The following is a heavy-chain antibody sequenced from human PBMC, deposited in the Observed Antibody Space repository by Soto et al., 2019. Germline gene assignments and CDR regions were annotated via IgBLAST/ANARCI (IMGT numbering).Heavy chain of an antibody. J-gene: IGHJ6*02. V-gene: IGHV3-33*01. Sequence: QVQLVESGGGVVQPGRSLRLSCAASGFTFSSYGMHWVRQAPGKGLEWVAVIWYDGSNKYYADSVKGRFTISRDNSKNTLYLQMSSLRAEDTAVYYCARVPLAVTTQGRGYYYYGMDVWGPGTTVTVSS. CDR1: GFTFSSYG. CDR2: IWYDGSNK. D-gene: IGHD4-17*01. CDR3: ARVPLAVTTQGRGYYYYGMDV.